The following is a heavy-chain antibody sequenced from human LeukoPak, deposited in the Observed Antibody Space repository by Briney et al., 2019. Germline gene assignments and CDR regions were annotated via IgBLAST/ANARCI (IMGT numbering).Heavy chain of an antibody. D-gene: IGHD3-10*01. CDR3: ASDRVLLWFGELNY. CDR2: ISYVGSNK. Sequence: PGRSLRLSCAASGFTFSSYAMHWVRQAPGKGLEWVAVISYVGSNKYYADSVKGRFTISRDNSKNTLYLQMNSLRAEDTAVYYCASDRVLLWFGELNYWGQGTLVTVSS. CDR1: GFTFSSYA. J-gene: IGHJ4*02. V-gene: IGHV3-30-3*01.